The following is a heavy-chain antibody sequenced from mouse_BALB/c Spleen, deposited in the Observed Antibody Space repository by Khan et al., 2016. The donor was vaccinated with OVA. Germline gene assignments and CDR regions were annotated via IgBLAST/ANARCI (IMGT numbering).Heavy chain of an antibody. J-gene: IGHJ2*01. Sequence: QVQLQQSGAELVRPGASVKLSCKTSGYIFTSYWIHWVKQRSGQGLEWIARIYPGTDNSYYNEKFKAKATLTADKSSSTAYMQLSSLKSEDSDVYFCAREEALYPIDHWGQGTTLTVSS. CDR3: AREEALYPIDH. D-gene: IGHD3-2*02. V-gene: IGHV1-76*01. CDR1: GYIFTSYW. CDR2: IYPGTDNS.